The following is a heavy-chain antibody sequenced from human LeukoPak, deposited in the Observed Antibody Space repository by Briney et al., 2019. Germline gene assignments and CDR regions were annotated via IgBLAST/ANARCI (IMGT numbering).Heavy chain of an antibody. Sequence: SETLSLTCTVSGGSVSSGSYYWSWIRQPPGKGLEWIGYIYYSGSTNYNPSLKSRVTISVDTSKNQFSLKLSSVTAADTAVYYCASLVDIVVVPAAMRHYGMDVWGRGTTVTVSS. CDR2: IYYSGST. V-gene: IGHV4-61*01. CDR3: ASLVDIVVVPAAMRHYGMDV. J-gene: IGHJ6*02. CDR1: GGSVSSGSYY. D-gene: IGHD2-2*01.